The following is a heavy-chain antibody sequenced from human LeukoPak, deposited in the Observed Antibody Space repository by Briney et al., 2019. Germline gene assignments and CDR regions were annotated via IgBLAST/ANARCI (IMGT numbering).Heavy chain of an antibody. CDR2: ISDSSAM. Sequence: GGSLRLSCAASGFTFSTYSMKWVRQAPGKGLEWVSYISDSSAMYYADSVRGRFTISRENDKNSLFLQLNSLTAADTAMYFCAKASVAIPQYCNSWGQGTLVTVSS. D-gene: IGHD2-2*02. J-gene: IGHJ5*02. CDR3: AKASVAIPQYCNS. CDR1: GFTFSTYS. V-gene: IGHV3-48*01.